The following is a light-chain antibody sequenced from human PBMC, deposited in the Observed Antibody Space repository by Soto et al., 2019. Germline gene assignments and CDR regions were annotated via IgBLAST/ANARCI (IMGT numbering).Light chain of an antibody. V-gene: IGKV1-5*01. CDR2: DAS. J-gene: IGKJ4*02. Sequence: DIQMTQSPSTLSASSGDRATLSCRASQSINYWLAWYQHKPAKAPTVLIYDASSLDGAVPSRFSGRRAGTDYTLTISSLQPNEFATYYYQQYSSYPLTFGGGTKVDI. CDR1: QSINYW. CDR3: QQYSSYPLT.